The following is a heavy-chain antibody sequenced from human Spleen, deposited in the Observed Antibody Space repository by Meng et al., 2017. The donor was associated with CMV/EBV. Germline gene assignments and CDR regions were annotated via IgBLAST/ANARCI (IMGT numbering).Heavy chain of an antibody. Sequence: SETLSLTCAVYGGSFSGYYWSWIRQPPGKGLEWIGEINHSGSTNYNPSLKSRVTLSVDTSKNQFSLKLSSVTAADTAVYYCARGSTSPRWVYWGQGTLVTVSS. CDR1: GGSFSGYY. D-gene: IGHD2-2*01. V-gene: IGHV4-34*01. CDR3: ARGSTSPRWVY. J-gene: IGHJ4*02. CDR2: INHSGST.